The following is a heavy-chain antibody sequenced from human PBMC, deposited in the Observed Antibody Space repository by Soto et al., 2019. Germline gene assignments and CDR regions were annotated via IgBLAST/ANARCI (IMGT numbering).Heavy chain of an antibody. CDR3: AKASGWSNYGSGSYAFDI. Sequence: EVQLLESGGGLVQPGGSLRLSCAASGFTFSSYAMSWVRQAPGKGLEWVSAISGSGGSTYYADSVKGRFTISRDNSKNTLYLQMNSLRAEDTAVYYCAKASGWSNYGSGSYAFDIWGQGTMVTVSS. CDR2: ISGSGGST. J-gene: IGHJ3*02. V-gene: IGHV3-23*01. D-gene: IGHD3-10*01. CDR1: GFTFSSYA.